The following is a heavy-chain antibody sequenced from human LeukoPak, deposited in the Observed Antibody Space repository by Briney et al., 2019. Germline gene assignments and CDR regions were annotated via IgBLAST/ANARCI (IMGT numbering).Heavy chain of an antibody. D-gene: IGHD2-15*01. CDR3: ARVGGLGYCSGGSCYWDAFDI. CDR2: TYYRSKWYN. J-gene: IGHJ3*02. Sequence: SQTLSLTCAISGVSVSSNSAAWNWIRQSPSRGLEWLGRTYYRSKWYNDYAVSVKSRITINPDTSKNQFSLQLNSVTPEDTAVYYCARVGGLGYCSGGSCYWDAFDIWGQGTMVTVSS. V-gene: IGHV6-1*01. CDR1: GVSVSSNSAA.